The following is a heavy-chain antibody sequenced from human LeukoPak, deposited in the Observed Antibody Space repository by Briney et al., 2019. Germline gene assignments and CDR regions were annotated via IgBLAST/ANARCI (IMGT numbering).Heavy chain of an antibody. Sequence: GESLKISCKGSGYSFTSYWIGWVPQIPGKGLEWMGIIYPGDSDTTYSPSFQGQVTISADKSISTAYLQWSSLKASDTAMYYCARLRYDDILTGDSLYYFDYWGQGTLVTVSS. CDR3: ARLRYDDILTGDSLYYFDY. J-gene: IGHJ4*02. CDR2: IYPGDSDT. V-gene: IGHV5-51*01. D-gene: IGHD3-9*01. CDR1: GYSFTSYW.